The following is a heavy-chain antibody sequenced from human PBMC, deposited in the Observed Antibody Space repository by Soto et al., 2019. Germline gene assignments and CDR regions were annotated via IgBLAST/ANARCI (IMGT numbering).Heavy chain of an antibody. V-gene: IGHV3-9*01. D-gene: IGHD2-21*02. CDR2: ISWNGGSI. J-gene: IGHJ6*02. CDR1: GFTFDEYG. CDR3: AKSKGGTANGMDV. Sequence: EVQLVESGGGLVQPGRSLRLSCAASGFTFDEYGMHWVRQAPGKGLEWVSGISWNGGSIGYADPVKGRFSISRDNAKNYLYLQMNSLRAEDTALYYCAKSKGGTANGMDVWGQGTTVTVS.